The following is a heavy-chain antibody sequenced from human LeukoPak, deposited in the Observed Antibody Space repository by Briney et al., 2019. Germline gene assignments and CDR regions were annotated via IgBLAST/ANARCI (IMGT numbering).Heavy chain of an antibody. V-gene: IGHV3-23*01. CDR3: ARLVWLDGNFDY. CDR1: GFTFSSYA. D-gene: IGHD6-19*01. J-gene: IGHJ4*02. Sequence: GGSLRLSCTASGFTFSSYAMSWVRQAPGKGLEWVSGISASGGNTYHADSVKGRFTISRDNSKNTLYLQMKSLRAEDTSVYYCARLVWLDGNFDYWGQGTLLTVSS. CDR2: ISASGGNT.